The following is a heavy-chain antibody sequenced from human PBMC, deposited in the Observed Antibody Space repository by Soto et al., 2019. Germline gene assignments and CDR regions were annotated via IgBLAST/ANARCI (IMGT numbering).Heavy chain of an antibody. CDR1: GGSISSSNW. V-gene: IGHV4-4*02. Sequence: SETLSLTCAVSGGSISSSNWWSWVRQPPGKGLEWIGEIYHSGSTNYNPSLKSRVTISVDKSKNQFSLKLSSVTAADTAVYYCAKGSGSYYYYYGMDVWGQGTTVTVSS. D-gene: IGHD1-26*01. CDR3: AKGSGSYYYYYGMDV. CDR2: IYHSGST. J-gene: IGHJ6*02.